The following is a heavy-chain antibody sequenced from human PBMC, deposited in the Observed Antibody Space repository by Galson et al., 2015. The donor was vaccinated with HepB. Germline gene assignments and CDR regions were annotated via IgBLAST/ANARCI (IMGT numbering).Heavy chain of an antibody. J-gene: IGHJ4*02. Sequence: SVKVSCKASGYTFTSYGISWVRQAPGQGLEWMGWISAYNGNTNYAQKLQGRVTMTTDTSASTAYMELRSLRSDDTAVYYCAREPYYYDSSGYIYFDYWGQGTLVTVSS. CDR3: AREPYYYDSSGYIYFDY. CDR2: ISAYNGNT. V-gene: IGHV1-18*04. CDR1: GYTFTSYG. D-gene: IGHD3-22*01.